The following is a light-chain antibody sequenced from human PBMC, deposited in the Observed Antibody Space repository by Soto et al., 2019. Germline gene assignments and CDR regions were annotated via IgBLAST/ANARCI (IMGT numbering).Light chain of an antibody. J-gene: IGLJ2*01. V-gene: IGLV4-69*01. CDR2: LSSDGSH. CDR1: SGHSSYA. CDR3: HSWDTGARVV. Sequence: QLVLTQSPSASASLGASVKLTCTLSSGHSSYAIAWHQQQPEKGPRYLMKLSSDGSHSKGDGLPDRFSGSSSGAARYLTISSLQSDDEADYYCHSWDTGARVVFGGGTQLTVL.